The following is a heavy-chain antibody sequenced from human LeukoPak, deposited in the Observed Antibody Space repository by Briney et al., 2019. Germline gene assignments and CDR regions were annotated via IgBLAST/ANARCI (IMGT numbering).Heavy chain of an antibody. CDR3: ARGRYSSNYYYYYYMDV. V-gene: IGHV4-34*01. CDR1: GVSFSGYY. J-gene: IGHJ6*03. D-gene: IGHD6-13*01. CDR2: INHSGST. Sequence: PSETLSLTCAVYGVSFSGYYWSWIRQPPGKGLEWIGEINHSGSTNYNPSLKSRVTISVDTSKNQFSLKLSSVTAADTAVYYCARGRYSSNYYYYYYMDVWGKGTTVTVSS.